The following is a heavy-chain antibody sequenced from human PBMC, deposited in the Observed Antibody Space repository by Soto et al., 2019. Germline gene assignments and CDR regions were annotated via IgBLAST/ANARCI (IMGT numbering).Heavy chain of an antibody. D-gene: IGHD3-3*01. CDR2: MYPGDSDT. CDR1: GYDFNTNW. J-gene: IGHJ4*02. V-gene: IGHV5-51*01. Sequence: GESLKISCRGSGYDFNTNWFGWVRQLPGRGLEWVGIMYPGDSDTRYNPSLQGHVTLSVDVTVSTAFLQWRSLETSDTGMYFCARLPRACNKTSCYYADNWGQGTQVTVSS. CDR3: ARLPRACNKTSCYYADN.